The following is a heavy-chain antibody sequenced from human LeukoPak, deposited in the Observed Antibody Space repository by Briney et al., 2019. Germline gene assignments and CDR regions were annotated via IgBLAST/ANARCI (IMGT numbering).Heavy chain of an antibody. J-gene: IGHJ4*02. Sequence: GGSLRLSCAASVFTFSTYGFHWVRQAPGMGLEWVAFIPSDGSHNYYAKSVKGRFTISRDNSKNTLYLQMNSLRSEDTAVYYCAKGLGDYDDFRLGYWGQGTLVTVSS. CDR3: AKGLGDYDDFRLGY. CDR1: VFTFSTYG. CDR2: IPSDGSHN. D-gene: IGHD4-17*01. V-gene: IGHV3-30*02.